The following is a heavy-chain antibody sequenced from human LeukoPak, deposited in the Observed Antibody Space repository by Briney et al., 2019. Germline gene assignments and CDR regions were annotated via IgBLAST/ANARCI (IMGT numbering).Heavy chain of an antibody. Sequence: GGSLRLSCAASGFTFSSYAMSWVRQAPGKGPEWVSAISGSGCSTYYADSVKGLFTISRDNSRNTLYLQMNSLRAEDTAVYYCAKESRAVAGPTQPATFDYWGQGTLVTVSS. J-gene: IGHJ4*02. D-gene: IGHD6-19*01. CDR2: ISGSGCST. CDR1: GFTFSSYA. V-gene: IGHV3-23*01. CDR3: AKESRAVAGPTQPATFDY.